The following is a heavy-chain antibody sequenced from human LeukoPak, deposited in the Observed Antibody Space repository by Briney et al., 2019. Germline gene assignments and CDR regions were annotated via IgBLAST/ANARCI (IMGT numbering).Heavy chain of an antibody. J-gene: IGHJ4*02. CDR2: ISNHNGNT. V-gene: IGHV1-18*04. Sequence: GASVKVSCKTSGFTFSAYGIAWVRQAPGHGPEWMGWISNHNGNTNYARKFQDRITVTTETSTGTVSMELRSLKPDDTAIYYCTRGIALATAYYFDSWGRGTQVTVAS. CDR1: GFTFSAYG. D-gene: IGHD6-25*01. CDR3: TRGIALATAYYFDS.